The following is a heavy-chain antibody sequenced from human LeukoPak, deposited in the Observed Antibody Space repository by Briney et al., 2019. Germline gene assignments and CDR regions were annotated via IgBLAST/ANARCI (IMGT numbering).Heavy chain of an antibody. CDR3: ARGARSSTSCGEFDY. J-gene: IGHJ4*02. Sequence: SETLSLTCAVYGGSFSGYYWSWIRQPPGKGLEWIGEINHSGSTNYNPSLKSRVTISVDTSKNQFSLKLSSVTAADTAVYYCARGARSSTSCGEFDYWGQGTLVTVSS. CDR2: INHSGST. D-gene: IGHD2-2*01. CDR1: GGSFSGYY. V-gene: IGHV4-34*01.